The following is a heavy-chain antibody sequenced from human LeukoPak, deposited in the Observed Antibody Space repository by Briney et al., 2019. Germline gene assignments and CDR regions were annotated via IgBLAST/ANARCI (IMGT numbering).Heavy chain of an antibody. CDR1: GFTFSSYA. V-gene: IGHV3-23*01. D-gene: IGHD6-13*01. CDR2: ISGSGGST. Sequence: GGSLRLSCAASGFTFSSYAMSWVRQAPGKGLEWVSAISGSGGSTYYADSVKGRFTISRDNSKNTLYLQMNSLRAEDTAVYYCAMGAPDSSSRHHAFDIWGQGTMVTVSS. CDR3: AMGAPDSSSRHHAFDI. J-gene: IGHJ3*02.